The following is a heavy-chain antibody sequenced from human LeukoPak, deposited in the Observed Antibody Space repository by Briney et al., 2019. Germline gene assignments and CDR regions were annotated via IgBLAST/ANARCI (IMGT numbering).Heavy chain of an antibody. Sequence: GGSLRLSCAASGFTFSSYGIHWVRQAPGKGLEWVALTSYDGTDTYYADSVKGRFTISRDNTKNTLSLQMNSLRPEDTAVYYCAKERRWQLYYFGSWGQGTLVTVSS. CDR2: TSYDGTDT. D-gene: IGHD5-24*01. V-gene: IGHV3-30*18. J-gene: IGHJ4*02. CDR3: AKERRWQLYYFGS. CDR1: GFTFSSYG.